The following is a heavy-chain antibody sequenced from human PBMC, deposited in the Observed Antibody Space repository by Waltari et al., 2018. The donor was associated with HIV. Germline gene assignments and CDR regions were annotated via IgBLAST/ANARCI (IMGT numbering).Heavy chain of an antibody. CDR2: ISAYNGNT. J-gene: IGHJ4*02. CDR3: ARDREGLWFGELLSFDY. D-gene: IGHD3-10*01. CDR1: GYTFTSYG. Sequence: QVQLVQSGAEVKKPGASVKVSCKASGYTFTSYGISWVRQAPGQGLEWMGWISAYNGNTNYAQKLQGRVTMTTDTSTSTAYMELRSLRSDDTAVYYCARDREGLWFGELLSFDYWGQGTLVTVSS. V-gene: IGHV1-18*01.